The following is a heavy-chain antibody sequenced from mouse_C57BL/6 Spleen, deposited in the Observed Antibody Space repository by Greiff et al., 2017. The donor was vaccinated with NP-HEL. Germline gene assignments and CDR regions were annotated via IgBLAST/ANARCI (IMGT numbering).Heavy chain of an antibody. D-gene: IGHD1-1*01. V-gene: IGHV5-6*01. CDR3: ARQGYYGSSPRAMDY. J-gene: IGHJ4*01. Sequence: EVKLMESGGDLVKPGGSLKLSCAASGFTFSSYGMSWVRQTPDKRLEWVATISSGGSYTYYPDSVKGRFTISRDNAKNTLYLKMSSLKSEDTAMYYCARQGYYGSSPRAMDYWGQGTSVTVSS. CDR1: GFTFSSYG. CDR2: ISSGGSYT.